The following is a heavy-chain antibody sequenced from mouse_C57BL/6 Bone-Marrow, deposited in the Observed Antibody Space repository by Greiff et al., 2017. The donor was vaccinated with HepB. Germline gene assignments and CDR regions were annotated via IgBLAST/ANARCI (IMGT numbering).Heavy chain of an antibody. D-gene: IGHD2-3*01. Sequence: QVQLQQSGAELARPGASVKMSCKASGYTFTSYTMHWVKQRPGQGLEWIGYINPSSGYTKYNQKFKDKATLTAEKSSSTAYMQLRSLTSEDSAVNYCAKYGCYVFDYWGQGTTLTVSS. CDR3: AKYGCYVFDY. J-gene: IGHJ2*01. CDR1: GYTFTSYT. V-gene: IGHV1-4*01. CDR2: INPSSGYT.